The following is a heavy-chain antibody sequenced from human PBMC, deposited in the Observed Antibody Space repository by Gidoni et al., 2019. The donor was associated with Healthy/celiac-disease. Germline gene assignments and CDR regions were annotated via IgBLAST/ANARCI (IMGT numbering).Heavy chain of an antibody. Sequence: QVQLVESGGGVVQPGRSLRLSCAASGFTFSSYGMHWVRQAPGKGLEWVAVISYDGSNKYYADSVKGRFTISRDNSKNTLYLQMNSLRAEDTAVYYCATHITMVRGVLYYFDYWGQGTLVTVSS. V-gene: IGHV3-30*03. CDR2: ISYDGSNK. CDR1: GFTFSSYG. D-gene: IGHD3-10*01. J-gene: IGHJ4*02. CDR3: ATHITMVRGVLYYFDY.